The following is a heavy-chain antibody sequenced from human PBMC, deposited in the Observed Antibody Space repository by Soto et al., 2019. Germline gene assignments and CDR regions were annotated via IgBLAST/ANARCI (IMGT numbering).Heavy chain of an antibody. Sequence: GGSLRLSSPASGFPFGGYWVTWAPQAQGKGLEWVANIKQDESKKYYVDSVKGRFTISRNNAKNALYQQMNSLRAEVQTVYYCAREEITMVRGVIDYWGQGTLVTISS. J-gene: IGHJ4*02. CDR2: IKQDESKK. V-gene: IGHV3-7*01. CDR3: AREEITMVRGVIDY. CDR1: GFPFGGYW. D-gene: IGHD3-10*01.